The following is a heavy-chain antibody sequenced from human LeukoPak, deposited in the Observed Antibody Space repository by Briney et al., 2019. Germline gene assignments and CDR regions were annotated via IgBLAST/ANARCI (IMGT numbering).Heavy chain of an antibody. V-gene: IGHV4-61*08. CDR3: ARGTERASWFDP. Sequence: SQTLSLTCTVSGGSISSGGYYWSWIRQPPGKGLEWIGYIYYSGSTNYNPSLKSRVTISVDTSKNQFSLKLSSVTAADTAVYYCARGTERASWFDPWGQGTLVTVSS. CDR1: GGSISSGGYY. CDR2: IYYSGST. D-gene: IGHD1-1*01. J-gene: IGHJ5*02.